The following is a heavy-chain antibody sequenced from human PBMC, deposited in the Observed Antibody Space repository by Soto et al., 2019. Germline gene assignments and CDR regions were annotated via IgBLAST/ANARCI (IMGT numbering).Heavy chain of an antibody. CDR3: ARSTNDYGDRH. CDR2: MNANSGNT. CDR1: GYTFTSYD. V-gene: IGHV1-8*01. J-gene: IGHJ4*02. Sequence: QVQLVQSGAEVKKPGASVKVSCKASGYTFTSYDINWVRQATGQGLEWMGWMNANSGNTGYAQKFQGRITMTRNTSISTPYMELRSLRSEDPAVYYCARSTNDYGDRHWSQGTLVTVSS. D-gene: IGHD4-17*01.